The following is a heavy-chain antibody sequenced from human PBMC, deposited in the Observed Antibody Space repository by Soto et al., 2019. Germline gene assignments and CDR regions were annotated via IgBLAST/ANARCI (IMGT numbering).Heavy chain of an antibody. D-gene: IGHD1-1*01. Sequence: PGWSLRVSCAAFGLTISGKKYVAWVRQAPGKGLEWVSALYDVDGSFYADSVKGRFTTSSDSSKTTVYLQMNDLRPDDTAVYYCATWHEREHAYDVWGQGTTVTVSS. V-gene: IGHV3-53*01. CDR3: ATWHEREHAYDV. CDR2: LYDVDGS. J-gene: IGHJ3*01. CDR1: GLTISGKKY.